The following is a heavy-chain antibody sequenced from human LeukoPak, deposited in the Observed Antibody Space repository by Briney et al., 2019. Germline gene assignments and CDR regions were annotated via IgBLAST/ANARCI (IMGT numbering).Heavy chain of an antibody. Sequence: SETLSLTCSVSGGSISGYYWSWIRQSSGKGLEWIGYIYSSGSTNYNPSLKSRVSISVDTSKNQISLNLRSLTAADTAVYYCARHEDSSRIWFDPWGQGTLVTVSS. D-gene: IGHD6-13*01. CDR2: IYSSGST. CDR3: ARHEDSSRIWFDP. CDR1: GGSISGYY. J-gene: IGHJ5*02. V-gene: IGHV4-59*08.